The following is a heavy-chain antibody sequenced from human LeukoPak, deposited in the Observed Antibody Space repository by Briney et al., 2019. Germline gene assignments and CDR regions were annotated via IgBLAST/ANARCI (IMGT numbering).Heavy chain of an antibody. D-gene: IGHD6-19*01. J-gene: IGHJ5*02. CDR1: GGSIRSYY. V-gene: IGHV4-59*08. CDR2: IYYSGST. Sequence: SETLSLTCTVSGGSIRSYYWSWIRQPPGKGLEWIGYIYYSGSTNYNPSLKSRVTISVDTSKNQFSLKLRSVTAADTAVYYCARGQARLAWFDPWGQGTLVTVSS. CDR3: ARGQARLAWFDP.